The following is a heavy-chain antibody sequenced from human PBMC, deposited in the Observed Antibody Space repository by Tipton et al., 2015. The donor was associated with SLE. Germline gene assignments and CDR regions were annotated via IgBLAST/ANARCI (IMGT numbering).Heavy chain of an antibody. D-gene: IGHD2-21*01. CDR2: VYYSGSS. V-gene: IGHV4-39*02. CDR3: ARHIVVVPEAFDI. CDR1: GGSINTGSYY. Sequence: TLSLTCTVSGGSINTGSYYWGWVRQPPGKGLEWIGSVYYSGSSFYNPSLKSRVTISLDTSKNHFSLNLTSVTAADTAVYYCARHIVVVPEAFDIWGQGTMVTVSS. J-gene: IGHJ3*02.